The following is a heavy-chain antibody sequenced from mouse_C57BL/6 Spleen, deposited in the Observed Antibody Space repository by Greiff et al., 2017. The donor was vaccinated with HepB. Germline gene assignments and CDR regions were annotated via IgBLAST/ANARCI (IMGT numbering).Heavy chain of an antibody. D-gene: IGHD1-1*01. Sequence: EVQLQESGPGLVKPSQSLSLTCSVTGYSITSGYYWNWIRQFPGNKLEWMGYISYDGSNNYNPSLKNRISITRDTSKNQFFLKLNSVTTEDTATYYCARDDGSYYYAMDYWGQGTSVTVSS. CDR1: GYSITSGYY. J-gene: IGHJ4*01. CDR3: ARDDGSYYYAMDY. CDR2: ISYDGSN. V-gene: IGHV3-6*01.